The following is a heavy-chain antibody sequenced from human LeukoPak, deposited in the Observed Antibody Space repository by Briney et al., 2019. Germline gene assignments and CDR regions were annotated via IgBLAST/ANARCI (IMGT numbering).Heavy chain of an antibody. CDR3: ARGRLWLGESEGDFDY. V-gene: IGHV5-51*01. CDR2: IYPCDSDT. CDR1: WYRFTSYW. Sequence: GEALETSLRGSWYRFTSYWNGWGRPMPGKGVEWVVIIYPCDSDTRYGPSFQGQVTISADKSISTAYLQWTSLKASDTAMYYCARGRLWLGESEGDFDYWGQGTLVTVSS. D-gene: IGHD3-10*01. J-gene: IGHJ4*02.